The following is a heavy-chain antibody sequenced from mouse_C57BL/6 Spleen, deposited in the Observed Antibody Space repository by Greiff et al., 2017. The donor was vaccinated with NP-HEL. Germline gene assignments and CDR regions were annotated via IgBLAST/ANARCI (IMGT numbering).Heavy chain of an antibody. CDR2: IDPEDGET. V-gene: IGHV14-2*01. CDR1: GFNIKDYY. D-gene: IGHD1-1*01. J-gene: IGHJ2*01. Sequence: EVQLQQSGAELVKPGASVKLSCTASGFNIKDYYMHWVKQRTEQGLEWIGWIDPEDGETKYAPKFQGKATITADTSSNTAYLQLSSLPSEDTAVYYCARYSDFTTVVDDYVDYWGQGTTLTVSS. CDR3: ARYSDFTTVVDDYVDY.